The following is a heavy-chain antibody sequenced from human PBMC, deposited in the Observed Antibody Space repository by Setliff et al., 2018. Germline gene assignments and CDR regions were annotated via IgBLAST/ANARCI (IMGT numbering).Heavy chain of an antibody. CDR2: IFYSGST. Sequence: SETLSLTCTVSGGSISSHYWNWIRQPPGKGLEWIGYIFYSGSTNYNPSLKSRVTISVDTSKNQFSLKLSSVTAADTAVYYCARDLYSSSSGGFYYYYYYMDVWGKGTTVTVSS. J-gene: IGHJ6*03. D-gene: IGHD6-6*01. V-gene: IGHV4-59*11. CDR3: ARDLYSSSSGGFYYYYYYMDV. CDR1: GGSISSHY.